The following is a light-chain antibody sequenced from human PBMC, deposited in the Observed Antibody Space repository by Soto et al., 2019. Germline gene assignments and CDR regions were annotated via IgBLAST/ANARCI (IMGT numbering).Light chain of an antibody. CDR2: GAS. Sequence: EKVMTQSPAALSVSPGERVTLSCRASQSVKSNLAWYQQKPGQAPRLLLYGASTRATGIPARFSGSASGTEFTLTISSLQSEDSAVYYCQQYNDWPLTFGGGTKVEIK. J-gene: IGKJ4*01. CDR1: QSVKSN. CDR3: QQYNDWPLT. V-gene: IGKV3-15*01.